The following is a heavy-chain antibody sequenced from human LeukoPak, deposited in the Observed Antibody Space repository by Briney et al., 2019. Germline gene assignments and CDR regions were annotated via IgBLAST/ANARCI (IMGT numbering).Heavy chain of an antibody. J-gene: IGHJ4*02. D-gene: IGHD3-16*02. CDR3: ATVERPQYDYVWGSYRWFDY. V-gene: IGHV1-24*01. CDR2: FDPEDGET. CDR1: GYTLTELS. Sequence: ASVKVSCKVSGYTLTELSMHWVRQAPGKGLEWMGGFDPEDGETIYAQKFQGRVTMTEDTSTDTAYMELSSLRSEDTAVYYCATVERPQYDYVWGSYRWFDYWGQGTLVTVSS.